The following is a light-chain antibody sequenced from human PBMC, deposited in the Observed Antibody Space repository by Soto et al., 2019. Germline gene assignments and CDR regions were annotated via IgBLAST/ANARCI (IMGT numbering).Light chain of an antibody. Sequence: EIVLTQSPGTLSLSPVERATLSGRASQSVSSSYLGWYQQKPGQAPRLLMYGASSRATGIPERFSGSGSGTDFTLTISRLEPEDFAVYYCQQYGRSSLTFGPGTKVDIK. CDR2: GAS. J-gene: IGKJ3*01. CDR3: QQYGRSSLT. CDR1: QSVSSSY. V-gene: IGKV3-20*01.